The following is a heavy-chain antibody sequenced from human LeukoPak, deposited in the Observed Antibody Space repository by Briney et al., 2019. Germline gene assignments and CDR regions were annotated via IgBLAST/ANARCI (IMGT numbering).Heavy chain of an antibody. V-gene: IGHV5-51*01. CDR1: GYTFTNYW. D-gene: IGHD3-16*01. Sequence: HGESLKISCKGSGYTFTNYWIGWVRQMPGNGLEWMGVIYPGDSDTRYSPSFQGQVTISADKSISTAYLQWSSLKASDTAMYYCARRGGSPLDYWGQGTLVTVSS. J-gene: IGHJ4*02. CDR2: IYPGDSDT. CDR3: ARRGGSPLDY.